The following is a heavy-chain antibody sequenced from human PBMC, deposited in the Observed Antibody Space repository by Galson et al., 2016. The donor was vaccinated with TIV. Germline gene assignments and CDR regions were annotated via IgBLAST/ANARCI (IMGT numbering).Heavy chain of an antibody. J-gene: IGHJ4*02. CDR1: GGTFSSYA. CDR2: IIGMFGTP. V-gene: IGHV1-69*13. Sequence: SVKVSCKASGGTFSSYAISWVRQAPGQGLEWMGRIIGMFGTPNYAQKFQGRVTITADELTSTAYMELSSLRSEDTAAYYCARGQTGRFLEWLLSEDPQTYFDYWGQGTLVTVSS. D-gene: IGHD3-3*01. CDR3: ARGQTGRFLEWLLSEDPQTYFDY.